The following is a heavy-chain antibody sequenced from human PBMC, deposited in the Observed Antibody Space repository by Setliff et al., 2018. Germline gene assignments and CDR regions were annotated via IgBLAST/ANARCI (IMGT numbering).Heavy chain of an antibody. Sequence: SETLSLTCTVSGGSISSHYWSWIRQPPGKGLEWIGYIFYIGSTNYNPSLKSRVTISVDRSKNQFSLKLSSVTAADTAVYYCARDRRIVGARHAFDIWGQGTMVT. J-gene: IGHJ3*02. CDR1: GGSISSHY. CDR3: ARDRRIVGARHAFDI. V-gene: IGHV4-59*11. CDR2: IFYIGST. D-gene: IGHD1-26*01.